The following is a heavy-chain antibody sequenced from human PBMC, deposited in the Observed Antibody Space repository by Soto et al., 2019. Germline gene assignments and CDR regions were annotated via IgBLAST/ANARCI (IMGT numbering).Heavy chain of an antibody. CDR2: IYSGDTT. CDR3: ARDLRTLYGMDV. CDR1: GFTVSSNY. V-gene: IGHV3-53*01. Sequence: PGGSLRLSCAASGFTVSSNYISWVRQAPGKGLEWVSVIYSGDTTYYADSVKGRFTTSRDNSKNTLYLQMNSLRAEDTAVYYCARDLRTLYGMDVWGQGTTVTVSS. J-gene: IGHJ6*02.